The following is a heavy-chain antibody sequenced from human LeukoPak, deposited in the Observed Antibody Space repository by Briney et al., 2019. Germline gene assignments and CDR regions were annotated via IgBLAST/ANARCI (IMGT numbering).Heavy chain of an antibody. J-gene: IGHJ4*02. CDR1: GGSISPYY. V-gene: IGHV4-59*01. D-gene: IGHD5-24*01. Sequence: SETLSLTCTVSGGSISPYYWSWIRRPPGKGLEWIGYVYYSGSTNYNPSLKSRVTMSVDASKNQFSLKLGSVTAADTAVYYCAEYFRRSGTYNFDFWGQGTLVTVSS. CDR2: VYYSGST. CDR3: AEYFRRSGTYNFDF.